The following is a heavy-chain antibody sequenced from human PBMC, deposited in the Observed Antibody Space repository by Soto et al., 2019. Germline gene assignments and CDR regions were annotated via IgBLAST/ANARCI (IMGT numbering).Heavy chain of an antibody. CDR1: GYTFTSYA. J-gene: IGHJ4*02. CDR2: INAGNGNT. D-gene: IGHD3-22*01. V-gene: IGHV1-3*01. CDR3: AGSSGYYYVDY. Sequence: QVQLVQSGAEVKKPGASVKVSCKASGYTFTSYAIHWVRQAPGQRLEWMGWINAGNGNTKYSQKFQGRVTITRDTSASTAYMELRSLRSEDTAVYYCAGSSGYYYVDYWGQGTLVTVSS.